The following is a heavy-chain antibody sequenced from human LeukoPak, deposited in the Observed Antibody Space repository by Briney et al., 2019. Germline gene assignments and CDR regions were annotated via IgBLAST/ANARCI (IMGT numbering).Heavy chain of an antibody. CDR3: ANERGYSYGYPDY. CDR2: ISGSGGST. V-gene: IGHV3-23*01. J-gene: IGHJ4*02. D-gene: IGHD5-18*01. CDR1: GFAFSSYA. Sequence: GGSLRLSCAASGFAFSSYAMSWVRQAPGKGLEWVSAISGSGGSTCYADSVKGRFTISRDNSKNTLYLQMNSLRAEDTAVYYCANERGYSYGYPDYWGQGTLVTVSS.